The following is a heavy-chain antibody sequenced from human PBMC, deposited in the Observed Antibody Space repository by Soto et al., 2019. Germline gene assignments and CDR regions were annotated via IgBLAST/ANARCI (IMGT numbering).Heavy chain of an antibody. CDR2: INPNSGGT. V-gene: IGHV1-2*02. CDR3: PIGPYYDFWTGYYSDWWFGP. J-gene: IGHJ5*02. Sequence: ASVKVSCKPSGYTFTAYYIHWVRQAPGQGLVLIGWINPNSGGTNYAQKLQGRVTMTTDKSTRTNYIELKSIRSDDTAGYYXPIGPYYDFWTGYYSDWWFGPWRQGIPVTV. D-gene: IGHD3-3*01. CDR1: GYTFTAYY.